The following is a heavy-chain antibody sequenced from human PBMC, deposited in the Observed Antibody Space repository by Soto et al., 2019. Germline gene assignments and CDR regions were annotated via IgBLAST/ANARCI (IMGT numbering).Heavy chain of an antibody. CDR2: IYHSGST. J-gene: IGHJ3*02. V-gene: IGHV4-59*01. Sequence: PSETLSLTCTVSGGPISSFYWSWIRQPPVKGLEWIGNIYHSGSTNYNPSLRSRVTISVDTSKSQFSLKLSSVTAADTAVYYCARYSGSGSYSYYYLALDIWGQGTMVTVSS. D-gene: IGHD3-10*01. CDR3: ARYSGSGSYSYYYLALDI. CDR1: GGPISSFY.